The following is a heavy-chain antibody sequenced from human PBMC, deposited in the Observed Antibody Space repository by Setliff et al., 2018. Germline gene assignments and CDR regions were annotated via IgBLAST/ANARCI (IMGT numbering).Heavy chain of an antibody. Sequence: GSGPTLVNPTETLTLTCSFSGFSLSTTGVGVGWIRQPPGKALEWLALIYYDDDKRYNPSLESRLTITKDTSKNQVVLSMTNMDPADTATFYCARGFWSGYFVLDYWGLGSLVTVSS. CDR3: ARGFWSGYFVLDY. CDR1: GFSLSTTGVG. D-gene: IGHD3-3*01. V-gene: IGHV2-5*02. J-gene: IGHJ4*02. CDR2: IYYDDDK.